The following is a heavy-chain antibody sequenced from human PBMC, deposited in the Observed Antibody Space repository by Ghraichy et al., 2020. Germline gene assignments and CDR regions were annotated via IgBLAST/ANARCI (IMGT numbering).Heavy chain of an antibody. Sequence: WGSLRLSCVGSGFSFDGYNMNWVRQAPGKSLEWVSCITSSGRTIAYADSVRGRFTISRDNAQNSLYLQMKSLRDEDTAVYYCARGSMVVRYFYYDGMDVWGQGTTVTVSS. V-gene: IGHV3-48*02. CDR2: ITSSGRTI. CDR1: GFSFDGYN. D-gene: IGHD2-21*01. CDR3: ARGSMVVRYFYYDGMDV. J-gene: IGHJ6*02.